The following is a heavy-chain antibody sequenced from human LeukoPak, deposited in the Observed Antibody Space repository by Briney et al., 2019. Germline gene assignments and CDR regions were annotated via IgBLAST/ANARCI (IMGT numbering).Heavy chain of an antibody. D-gene: IGHD2-21*02. J-gene: IGHJ2*01. CDR3: AREARLAYCGGDCPEEQYFDL. V-gene: IGHV4-39*07. CDR1: GGSISSSNYY. CDR2: IYYSGST. Sequence: PSETLSLTCSVSGGSISSSNYYWGWIRQPPGKGLEWIGSIYYSGSTYYNPSLKSRVTISVDTSKNQFSLKLSSVTAADTAVYYCAREARLAYCGGDCPEEQYFDLWGRGTLVTVSS.